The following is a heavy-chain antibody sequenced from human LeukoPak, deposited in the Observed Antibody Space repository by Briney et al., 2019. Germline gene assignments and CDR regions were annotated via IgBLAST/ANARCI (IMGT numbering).Heavy chain of an antibody. D-gene: IGHD3-10*01. CDR2: IKPDGSDK. V-gene: IGHV3-7*01. CDR1: GFAFSNYW. J-gene: IGHJ4*02. CDR3: ATAYYYATAG. Sequence: GGSLRLSCAASGFAFSNYWMTWVRQAPGKGLEWVANIKPDGSDKYYVDSVKGRFTISRDNAKNSLYLQMNSLRAEDTAVYYCATAYYYATAGWGQGTLVTVSS.